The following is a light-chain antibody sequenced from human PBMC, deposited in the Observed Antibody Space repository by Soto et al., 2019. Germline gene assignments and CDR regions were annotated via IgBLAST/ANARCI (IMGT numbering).Light chain of an antibody. V-gene: IGKV3-20*01. CDR3: QHFGSSPPRYT. Sequence: EIVLTQSPGTLSLSPGERATLSCRASQSLGSNYLAWYQQRPGQAPRLLIYGTSTRTTGIPDRFSGCGSGTDFTLTISRLEPEDFAVYYCQHFGSSPPRYTFGQGTKLEI. CDR2: GTS. CDR1: QSLGSNY. J-gene: IGKJ2*01.